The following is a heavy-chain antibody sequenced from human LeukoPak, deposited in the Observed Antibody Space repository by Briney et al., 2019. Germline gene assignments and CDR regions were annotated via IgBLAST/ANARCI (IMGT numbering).Heavy chain of an antibody. V-gene: IGHV1-2*06. D-gene: IGHD6-13*01. CDR3: ARDPGIAAAGNSFDP. J-gene: IGHJ5*02. CDR2: INPNSGVT. CDR1: GYTFTDYY. Sequence: ASVKVSCKASGYTFTDYYMRWVRQAPGQGLEWMGRINPNSGVTKYAERFQGRVTMTRDTSISTAYMELSRLRSDDAAVYYCARDPGIAAAGNSFDPWGQGTLVTVSS.